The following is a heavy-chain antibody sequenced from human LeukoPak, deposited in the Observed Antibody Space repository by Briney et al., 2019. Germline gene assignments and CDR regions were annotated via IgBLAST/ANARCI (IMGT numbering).Heavy chain of an antibody. CDR2: IYYSGST. D-gene: IGHD4-17*01. V-gene: IGHV4-59*01. Sequence: SETLSLTCTVSGGSISSYYWSWIRQPPGKGLEWIGYIYYSGSTNYNPSLKSRVTISVDTSKNQFSPKLSSVTAADTAVYYCARDQPTTVTLDYWGQGTLVTVSS. CDR3: ARDQPTTVTLDY. CDR1: GGSISSYY. J-gene: IGHJ4*02.